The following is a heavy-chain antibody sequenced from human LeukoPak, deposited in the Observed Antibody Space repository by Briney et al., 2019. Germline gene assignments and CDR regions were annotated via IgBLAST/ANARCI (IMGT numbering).Heavy chain of an antibody. Sequence: PGRSLRLSCAASGFTFSSYAMHWVRQAPGKGLEWVAVISYDGSNKYYADSVKGRFTISRDNSKNTLYLQMNSLRAEDTAVYYCARDVGSWIQLSWESYNWFDPWGQGTLVTVSS. CDR2: ISYDGSNK. V-gene: IGHV3-30*11. J-gene: IGHJ5*02. CDR1: GFTFSSYA. D-gene: IGHD5-18*01. CDR3: ARDVGSWIQLSWESYNWFDP.